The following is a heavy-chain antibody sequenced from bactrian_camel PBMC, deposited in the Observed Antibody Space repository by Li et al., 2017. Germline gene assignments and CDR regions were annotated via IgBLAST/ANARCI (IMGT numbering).Heavy chain of an antibody. CDR1: GFTFRTAW. Sequence: QVQLVESGGGSVQPGGSLRLSCAASGFTFRTAWMYWVRQVPGKGLEWVSAINTAGDRTYYADSVKGRFTISRDNAKNTLNLQLNSLKTEDTAMYYCAASAVFLPRSYWGQGTQVTVS. J-gene: IGHJ4*01. V-gene: IGHV3S1*01. CDR2: INTAGDRT. CDR3: AASAVFLPRSY.